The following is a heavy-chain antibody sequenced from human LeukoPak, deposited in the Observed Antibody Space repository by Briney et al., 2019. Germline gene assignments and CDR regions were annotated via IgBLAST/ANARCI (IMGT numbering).Heavy chain of an antibody. CDR3: ARDGIEYGSGGFYTH. CDR1: GFTLSSFP. D-gene: IGHD3-10*01. Sequence: GGSLRLSCAASGFTLSSFPMHWVRQAPGKGLEWVALTSYDGRKEYYADSVKGRFTISRDNSKNTLYLQMNSLRPEDTAVYYCARDGIEYGSGGFYTHWGQGTRVTVSS. J-gene: IGHJ4*02. CDR2: TSYDGRKE. V-gene: IGHV3-30*04.